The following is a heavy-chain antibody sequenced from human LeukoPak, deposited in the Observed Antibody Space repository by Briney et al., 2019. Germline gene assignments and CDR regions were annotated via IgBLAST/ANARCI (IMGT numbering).Heavy chain of an antibody. D-gene: IGHD3-10*01. J-gene: IGHJ4*02. CDR2: ISSSSSYM. Sequence: GGSLRLSRAASGFSFSSYTMNWVRQAPGKGLEWVSSISSSSSYMFYADSVKGRFTISRDNAKNSLYLQMNSLRAEDTAVYYCARVKELYRDYWGQGTLVTVSS. CDR1: GFSFSSYT. V-gene: IGHV3-21*06. CDR3: ARVKELYRDY.